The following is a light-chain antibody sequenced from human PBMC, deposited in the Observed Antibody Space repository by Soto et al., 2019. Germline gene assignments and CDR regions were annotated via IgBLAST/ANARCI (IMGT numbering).Light chain of an antibody. V-gene: IGKV1-39*01. Sequence: VHMTQSASSLSASVGYRVTITCRASQNIINYLNWYQQKKGKAPQLLIYVASRLESGVPSRFSGSGYGTDFNLTISSLQPEDFATYYCQQSYNAPITFGQGTRLEIK. J-gene: IGKJ5*01. CDR3: QQSYNAPIT. CDR1: QNIINY. CDR2: VAS.